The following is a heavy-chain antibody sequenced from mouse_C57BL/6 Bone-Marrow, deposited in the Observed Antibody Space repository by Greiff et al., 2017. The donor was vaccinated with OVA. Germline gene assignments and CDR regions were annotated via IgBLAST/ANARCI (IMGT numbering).Heavy chain of an antibody. Sequence: QVQLQQSGAELARPGASVKLSCKASGYTFTSYGISWVKQRTGQGLEWIGEIYPRSGNTYYNKKFKGKATLTADKSSSTAYMELRSLTSEDSAVYFCARRDSSGYVDYWGQGTTLTVSS. V-gene: IGHV1-81*01. D-gene: IGHD3-2*02. CDR2: IYPRSGNT. CDR1: GYTFTSYG. J-gene: IGHJ2*01. CDR3: ARRDSSGYVDY.